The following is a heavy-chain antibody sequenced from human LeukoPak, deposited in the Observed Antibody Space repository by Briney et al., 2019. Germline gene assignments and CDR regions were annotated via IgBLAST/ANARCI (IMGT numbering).Heavy chain of an antibody. CDR2: ISSSGSTI. CDR3: ARDRVYMVRGDTAMDV. CDR1: GFTFSDYY. D-gene: IGHD3-10*01. V-gene: IGHV3-11*01. J-gene: IGHJ6*02. Sequence: GGSLRLSCAASGFTFSDYYMSWIRQAPGKGLEWVSYISSSGSTIYYADSVKGRFTISRDNAKNSLYLQMNSLRAEDTAVYYCARDRVYMVRGDTAMDVWGQGTTVTVSS.